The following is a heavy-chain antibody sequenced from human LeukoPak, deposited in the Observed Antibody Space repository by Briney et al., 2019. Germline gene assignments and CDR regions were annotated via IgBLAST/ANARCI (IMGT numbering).Heavy chain of an antibody. CDR2: INHSGST. J-gene: IGHJ2*01. CDR1: GGSFSGYY. Sequence: SETLSLTRAVYGGSFSGYYWSWIRQPPGKGLEWIGEINHSGSTNYNPSLKSRVTISVDTSKNQFSLKLSSVTAADTAVYYCARVKGIAAAATRGRYWYFDLWGRGTLVTVSS. V-gene: IGHV4-34*01. D-gene: IGHD6-13*01. CDR3: ARVKGIAAAATRGRYWYFDL.